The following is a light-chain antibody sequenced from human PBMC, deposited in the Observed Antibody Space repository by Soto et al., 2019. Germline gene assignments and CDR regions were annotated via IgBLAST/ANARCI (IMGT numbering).Light chain of an antibody. CDR1: ISDIVAY. J-gene: IGLJ2*01. Sequence: QSVLTQPPSASGSPGQSFTFSFTVTISDIVAYVSWYQHHPCKSPKLVISYVNKLPSVVPYLFSGSKSCNTASLTVSGLQAEDEADYDCRSYAGNNIFLFGGGPKVTVL. CDR3: RSYAGNNIFL. CDR2: YVN. V-gene: IGLV2-8*01.